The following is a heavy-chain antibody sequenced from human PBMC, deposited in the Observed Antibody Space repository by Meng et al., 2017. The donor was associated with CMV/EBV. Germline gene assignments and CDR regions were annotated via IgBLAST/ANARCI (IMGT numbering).Heavy chain of an antibody. J-gene: IGHJ4*02. CDR2: ISGSGGAT. Sequence: GESLKISCVASGYTFSAYALSWVRQAPGKGLEWVSSISGSGGATYYADSVKGRFIVSRDNSRNTLYVQMHSLRVEDTAVYYCVRGDPHDILTAYYNPMGYWGQGTLVTVSS. CDR3: VRGDPHDILTAYYNPMGY. V-gene: IGHV3-23*01. D-gene: IGHD3-9*01. CDR1: GYTFSAYA.